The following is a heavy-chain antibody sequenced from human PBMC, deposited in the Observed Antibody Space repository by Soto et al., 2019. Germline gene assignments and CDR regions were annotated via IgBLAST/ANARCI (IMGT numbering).Heavy chain of an antibody. CDR1: GYTFTRYA. D-gene: IGHD2-21*01. Sequence: XSVKVSCKASGYTFTRYAMHWVRQAPGQGLEWMGWINTGNGNSHYSQKFQGRVTFTRDISASTVYMEMSSLTSEDSAMYFCARNVDYFDHWGQGSLVTVSS. J-gene: IGHJ1*01. CDR2: INTGNGNS. CDR3: ARNVDYFDH. V-gene: IGHV1-3*04.